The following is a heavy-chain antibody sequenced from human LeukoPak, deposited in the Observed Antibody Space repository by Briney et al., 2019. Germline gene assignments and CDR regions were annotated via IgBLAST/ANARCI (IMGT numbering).Heavy chain of an antibody. CDR3: ARGPPMTMVVTIGRLDP. V-gene: IGHV1-8*01. CDR2: MNPNSGNT. CDR1: GYTFTSYD. D-gene: IGHD4/OR15-4a*01. J-gene: IGHJ5*02. Sequence: GASVKVSCKASGYTFTSYDINWVRQATGQGLEWMGWMNPNSGNTGYAQKFQGRVTMTRNTSISTAYMELSSLRSKDTAVYYCARGPPMTMVVTIGRLDPWGQGTLVTVSS.